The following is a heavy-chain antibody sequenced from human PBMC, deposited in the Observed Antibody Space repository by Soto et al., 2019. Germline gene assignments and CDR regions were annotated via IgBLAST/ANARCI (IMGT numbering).Heavy chain of an antibody. CDR1: GFTFSSYA. Sequence: PGGALRLSCAAPGFTFSSYAMSWVRQAPGKGLEWVSAISGSGGSTYYADSVKGRFTISRDNSKNTLYLQMNSLRAEDTAVYYCAKDRNRWLRFDLGYWGQGTLVTVSS. CDR2: ISGSGGST. CDR3: AKDRNRWLRFDLGY. V-gene: IGHV3-23*01. J-gene: IGHJ4*02. D-gene: IGHD5-12*01.